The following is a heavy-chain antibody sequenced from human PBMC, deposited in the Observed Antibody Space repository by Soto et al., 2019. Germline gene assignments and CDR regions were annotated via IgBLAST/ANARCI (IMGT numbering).Heavy chain of an antibody. CDR3: AKDRRADWESYYYYAMDV. V-gene: IGHV1-69*01. CDR2: IIPIYGTA. J-gene: IGHJ6*02. CDR1: GGTFSSFT. Sequence: QVQLVQSGAEVKKPGSSVKVSCKASGGTFSSFTISWVRQAPGQGLEWMGGIIPIYGTANYAQKFQVRVTITADASTRTAYMELSSLRSEDTAVYYCAKDRRADWESYYYYAMDVWGQGTTVTVSS. D-gene: IGHD1-26*01.